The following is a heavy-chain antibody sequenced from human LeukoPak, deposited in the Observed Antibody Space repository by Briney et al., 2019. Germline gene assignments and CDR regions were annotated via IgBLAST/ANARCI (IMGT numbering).Heavy chain of an antibody. D-gene: IGHD2-15*01. CDR3: AKDPFSLIVVVVAATWEEAFDI. J-gene: IGHJ3*02. CDR1: GFTFSSYA. V-gene: IGHV3-23*01. CDR2: ISGSGGST. Sequence: PGGSLRLSCAASGFTFSSYAMSWVRQAPGKGLEWVSAISGSGGSTYYADSVKGRFTISRDNSKNTLYLQMNSLRAEDTAVYYCAKDPFSLIVVVVAATWEEAFDIWGQGTMVTVSS.